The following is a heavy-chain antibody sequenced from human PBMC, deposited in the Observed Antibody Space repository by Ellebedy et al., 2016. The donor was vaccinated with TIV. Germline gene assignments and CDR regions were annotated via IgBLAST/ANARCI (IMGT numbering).Heavy chain of an antibody. D-gene: IGHD3-16*02. Sequence: SETLSLXCAVYGGSFSGYYWSWIRQHPGKGLEWIGYIYYSGSTYYNPSLKSRVTISVDTSKNQFSLKLSSVTAADTAVYYCARVAHDYVWGSYRYRYYYGMDVWGQGTTVTVSS. CDR2: IYYSGST. V-gene: IGHV4-31*11. CDR1: GGSFSGYY. CDR3: ARVAHDYVWGSYRYRYYYGMDV. J-gene: IGHJ6*02.